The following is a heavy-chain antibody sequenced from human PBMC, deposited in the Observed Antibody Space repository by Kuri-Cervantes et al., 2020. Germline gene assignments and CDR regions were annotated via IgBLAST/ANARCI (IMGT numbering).Heavy chain of an antibody. CDR3: AREGPPSSGSCFDY. D-gene: IGHD1-26*01. Sequence: GESLKISCAASGFTFSSYGMHWVRQAPGKELEWVAVIWYDGSNKYYADSVKGRFTISRDNSKNTLYLQMNSLRAEDTAVYYCAREGPPSSGSCFDYWGQGTLVTVSS. CDR1: GFTFSSYG. J-gene: IGHJ4*02. CDR2: IWYDGSNK. V-gene: IGHV3-33*01.